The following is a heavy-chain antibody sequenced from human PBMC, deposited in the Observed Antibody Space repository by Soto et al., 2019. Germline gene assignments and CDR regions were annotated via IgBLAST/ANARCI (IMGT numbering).Heavy chain of an antibody. CDR1: GFSITGNGEG. J-gene: IGHJ4*02. CDR3: AHGYVQLLATFHYFDS. V-gene: IGHV2-5*02. CDR2: IYWADDK. D-gene: IGHD2-2*01. Sequence: SCPTLVNPTQTLTLTCTFSGFSITGNGEGVGWIRQPPGKALEWLALIYWADDKRYSPSLRNRLTITLDNSKDQVILTMTDMGPADTATYYCAHGYVQLLATFHYFDSWGQGTQVTVSS.